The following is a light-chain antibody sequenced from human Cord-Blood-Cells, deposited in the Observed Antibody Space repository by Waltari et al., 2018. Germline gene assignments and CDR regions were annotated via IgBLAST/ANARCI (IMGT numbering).Light chain of an antibody. CDR1: RSDVGSYNL. Sequence: QSALTQPASVSGSPGQSITISCPGTRSDVGSYNLVSWYQQHPGKAPKLMIYEGSKRPSGVSNRFSGSKSGNMASLTISGLQAEDEADYYCCSYAGSSTWVFGGGTKLTVL. J-gene: IGLJ3*02. CDR2: EGS. CDR3: CSYAGSSTWV. V-gene: IGLV2-23*01.